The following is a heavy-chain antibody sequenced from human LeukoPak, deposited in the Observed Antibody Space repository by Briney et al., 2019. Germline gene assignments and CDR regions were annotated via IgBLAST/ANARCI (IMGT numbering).Heavy chain of an antibody. CDR2: ISWNSGSI. Sequence: PGRSLRLSCAASGFTFDDYAMHWVRQAPGKGLEWVSGISWNSGSIGYADSVKGRFTISRDNAKNSLYLQMNSLRAEDMALYYCAKAGLWSGFDYWGQGTLVTVYS. CDR3: AKAGLWSGFDY. D-gene: IGHD5-18*01. CDR1: GFTFDDYA. J-gene: IGHJ4*02. V-gene: IGHV3-9*03.